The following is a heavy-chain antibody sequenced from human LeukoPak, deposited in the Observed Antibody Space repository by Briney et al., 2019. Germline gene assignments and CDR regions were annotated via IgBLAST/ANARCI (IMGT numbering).Heavy chain of an antibody. D-gene: IGHD3-10*01. CDR3: ARDPGGSWFDP. Sequence: GGSMRLSCAASGFTFDDYGMSWVRQAPGKGLEWVSGINWNGGSTGYADSVKGRFTISRHNAKNSLYPQMNSLRAEDTAVYYCARDPGGSWFDPWGQGTLVTVSS. CDR2: INWNGGST. V-gene: IGHV3-20*04. CDR1: GFTFDDYG. J-gene: IGHJ5*02.